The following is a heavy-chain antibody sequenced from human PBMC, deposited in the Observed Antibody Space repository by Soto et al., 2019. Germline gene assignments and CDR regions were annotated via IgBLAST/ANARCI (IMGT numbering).Heavy chain of an antibody. V-gene: IGHV3-21*01. CDR3: ARDYSSSWFERKNYYYYGMDV. CDR1: GFTFSSYS. Sequence: PGGSLRLSCAASGFTFSSYSMNWVRQAPGKGLEWVSSISSSSSYIYYADSVKGRFTVSRDNAKNSLYLQVNSLRAEDTAVYYCARDYSSSWFERKNYYYYGMDVWGQGTTVTVSS. CDR2: ISSSSSYI. J-gene: IGHJ6*02. D-gene: IGHD6-13*01.